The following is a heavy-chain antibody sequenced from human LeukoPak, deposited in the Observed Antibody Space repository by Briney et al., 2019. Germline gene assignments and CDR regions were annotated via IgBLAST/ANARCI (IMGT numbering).Heavy chain of an antibody. CDR2: ISYDGSNK. CDR1: GFTFSSYG. CDR3: AKDLGIVGATRGAFDI. D-gene: IGHD1-26*01. Sequence: GGSLRLSCAASGFTFSSYGMHWVRQAPGKGLEWVAVISYDGSNKYYADSVKGRFTISRDNSKNTLYLQMNSLRAEDTAVYYCAKDLGIVGATRGAFDIWGQGTMVTVSS. V-gene: IGHV3-30*18. J-gene: IGHJ3*02.